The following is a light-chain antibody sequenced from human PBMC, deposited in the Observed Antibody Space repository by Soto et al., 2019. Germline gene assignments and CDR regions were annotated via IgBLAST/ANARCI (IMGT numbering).Light chain of an antibody. CDR3: QQYNTWPRT. V-gene: IGKV3-15*01. J-gene: IGKJ1*01. CDR1: LSVSSN. CDR2: GAS. Sequence: EIVMPQSPATLSVSPGERATLSCRASLSVSSNLAWYQQNPGQAPRLLIYGASTRATGIPSRFSGSGSGTEFTLTISSLQSEDFAVYYCQQYNTWPRTFGQGTKVDIK.